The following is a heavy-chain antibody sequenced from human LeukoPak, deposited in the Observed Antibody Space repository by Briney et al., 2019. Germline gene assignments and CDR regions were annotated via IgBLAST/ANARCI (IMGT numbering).Heavy chain of an antibody. D-gene: IGHD3-16*01. CDR2: ISGSGGST. V-gene: IGHV3-23*01. J-gene: IGHJ4*02. CDR1: GLTFSDYH. CDR3: AKDSTEFGY. Sequence: PGGSLRLSCAASGLTFSDYHMSWIRQAPGKGLEWVSAISGSGGSTYYADSVKGRFTISRDNSKNTLYLQMNSLRAEDTAVYYCAKDSTEFGYWGQGTLVTVSS.